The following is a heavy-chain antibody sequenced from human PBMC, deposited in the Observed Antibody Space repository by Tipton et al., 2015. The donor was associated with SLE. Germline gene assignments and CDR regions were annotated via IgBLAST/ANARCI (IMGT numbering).Heavy chain of an antibody. V-gene: IGHV4-59*08. CDR2: IYYSGST. J-gene: IGHJ4*02. CDR3: ARHAGGSSWPYFDY. Sequence: TLSLTCTVSGGSVSSYYWGWIRQPPGKGLEWIGYIYYSGSTNYNPSLKSRVTISVDTSKNQFSLKLSSVTAADTAVYYCARHAGGSSWPYFDYWGQGTLVTVSS. CDR1: GGSVSSYY. D-gene: IGHD6-13*01.